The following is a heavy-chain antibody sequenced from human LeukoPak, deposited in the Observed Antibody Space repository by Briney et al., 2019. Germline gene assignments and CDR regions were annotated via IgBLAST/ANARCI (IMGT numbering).Heavy chain of an antibody. CDR1: GFTFSSYE. V-gene: IGHV3-48*03. D-gene: IGHD6-6*01. CDR3: ARSTSYSSSSQLDFDY. J-gene: IGHJ4*02. CDR2: ISSSGSTI. Sequence: GGSLRLSCAASGFTFSSYEMNWVRQAPGKGLEWVSYISSSGSTIYYADSVKGRFTISRDNAKNSLYLQMNSLRAEDTALYYCARSTSYSSSSQLDFDYWGQGTLVTVSS.